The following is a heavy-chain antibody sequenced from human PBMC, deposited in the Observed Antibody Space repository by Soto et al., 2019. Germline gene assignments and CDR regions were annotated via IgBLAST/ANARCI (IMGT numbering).Heavy chain of an antibody. CDR3: AAGGGLPRYY. CDR1: GGSISSGGYS. CDR2: IYHSGST. J-gene: IGHJ4*02. D-gene: IGHD5-12*01. Sequence: QLQLQESGSGLVKPSQTLSLTCAVSGGSISSGGYSWSWIRQPPGKGLEWIGYIYHSGSTYYNPSLTSRVTISGDRSKNQFSLKLSSVTGADTAVYYCAAGGGLPRYYWGQGTLVTVSS. V-gene: IGHV4-30-2*01.